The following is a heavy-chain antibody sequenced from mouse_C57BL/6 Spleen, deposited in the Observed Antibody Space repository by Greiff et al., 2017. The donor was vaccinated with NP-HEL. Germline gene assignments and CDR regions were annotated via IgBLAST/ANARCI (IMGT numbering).Heavy chain of an antibody. J-gene: IGHJ3*01. CDR1: GYTFTSYG. CDR2: IYPRSGNT. CDR3: AELTGGFAY. D-gene: IGHD4-1*01. V-gene: IGHV1-81*01. Sequence: VQLQQSGAELARPGASVKLSCKASGYTFTSYGISWVKQRTGQGLEWIGEIYPRSGNTYYNEKFKGKATLTADKSSSTAYMELRSLTSEDSAVYFCAELTGGFAYWGQGTLVTVSA.